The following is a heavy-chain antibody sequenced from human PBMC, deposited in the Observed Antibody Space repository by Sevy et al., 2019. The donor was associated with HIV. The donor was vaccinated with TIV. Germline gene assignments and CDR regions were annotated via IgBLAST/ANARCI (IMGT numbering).Heavy chain of an antibody. Sequence: SETLSLTCAVSGGSISSSNWWSWVRQHPGKGLEWIGEIYRRGSTRYNPSLQSRVTISVDRSKNEASLNLSSLNAADTAVYYCTGGVGYYASGSSPMDVWGKGTTVTVSS. V-gene: IGHV4-4*02. J-gene: IGHJ6*03. CDR1: GGSISSSNW. CDR3: TGGVGYYASGSSPMDV. D-gene: IGHD3-10*01. CDR2: IYRRGST.